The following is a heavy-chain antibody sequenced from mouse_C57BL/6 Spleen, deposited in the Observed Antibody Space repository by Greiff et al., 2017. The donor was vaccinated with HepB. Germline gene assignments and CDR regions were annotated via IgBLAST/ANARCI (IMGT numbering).Heavy chain of an antibody. CDR2: IYPSDSET. D-gene: IGHD1-1*01. J-gene: IGHJ2*01. Sequence: QVQLQQPGAELVRPGSSVKLSCKASGYTFTSYWMDWVKQRPGQGLEWIGNIYPSDSETHYTQKFKDKATLTVDKSSSTAYMQLSSLTSEDSAVYYCARSPITTVVAPYYFDYWGQGTTLTVSS. CDR3: ARSPITTVVAPYYFDY. CDR1: GYTFTSYW. V-gene: IGHV1-61*01.